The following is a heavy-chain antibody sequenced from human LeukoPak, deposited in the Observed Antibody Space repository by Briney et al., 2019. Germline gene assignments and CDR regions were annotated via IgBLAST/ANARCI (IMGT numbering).Heavy chain of an antibody. V-gene: IGHV4-59*01. CDR1: GGSISSYY. D-gene: IGHD4-17*01. CDR3: ARMGDYVGPGWFDP. Sequence: PSETLSLTCTVSGGSISSYYWSWLRQPPGKGLEWIGYIYYSGSTNYNPSLKSRVTISVDTSKNQFSLKLSSVTAADTAVYYCARMGDYVGPGWFDPWGQGTLVTVSS. J-gene: IGHJ5*02. CDR2: IYYSGST.